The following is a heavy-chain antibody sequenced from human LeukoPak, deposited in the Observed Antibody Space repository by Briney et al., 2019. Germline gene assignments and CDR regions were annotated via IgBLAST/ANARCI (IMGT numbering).Heavy chain of an antibody. J-gene: IGHJ4*02. CDR2: ISSSSSYI. V-gene: IGHV3-21*01. CDR1: GFTFSSYS. Sequence: GGSLRLSCAASGFTFSSYSMNWVRQAPGKGLEWVSSISSSSSYIYYADSVKGRFTISRDNAKNSLYLQMNSLRAKDTAVYYCARDRAKYQLLSAGYFDYWGQGTLVTVSS. D-gene: IGHD2-2*01. CDR3: ARDRAKYQLLSAGYFDY.